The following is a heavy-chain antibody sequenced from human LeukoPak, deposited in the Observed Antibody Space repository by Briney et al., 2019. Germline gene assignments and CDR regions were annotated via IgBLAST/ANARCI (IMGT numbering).Heavy chain of an antibody. CDR3: SKDYFSGGWYYFDF. Sequence: SGGSLRLSCAASGFTFNTYAMSWVRQAPGKGLEWVSGLCGNGGNTYYADSVKGRFTVSRDNSKNTLYLQMNSLRAEDTAIYYCSKDYFSGGWYYFDFWGQGTLVTVSS. V-gene: IGHV3-23*01. D-gene: IGHD6-19*01. CDR2: LCGNGGNT. J-gene: IGHJ4*02. CDR1: GFTFNTYA.